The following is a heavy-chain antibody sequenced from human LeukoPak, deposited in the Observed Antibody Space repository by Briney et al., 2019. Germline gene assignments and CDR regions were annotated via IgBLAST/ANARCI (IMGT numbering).Heavy chain of an antibody. CDR2: INDSGSP. D-gene: IGHD6-13*01. Sequence: SETLSLTCAVYGGSFSGYHWTWIRQPPGKGLDWIGEINDSGSPIYNPSLRNRVTISVDMSKNQFSVNLTSVTAADTGVYYCARFPPDSSSWVDYWGQGTLVTVSS. J-gene: IGHJ4*02. CDR1: GGSFSGYH. V-gene: IGHV4-34*01. CDR3: ARFPPDSSSWVDY.